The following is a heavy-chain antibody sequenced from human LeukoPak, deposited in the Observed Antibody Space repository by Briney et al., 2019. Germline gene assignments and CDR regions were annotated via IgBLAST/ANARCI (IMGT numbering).Heavy chain of an antibody. CDR3: ARYSGSYSD. CDR1: GGSISSGGYY. Sequence: PSETLSLTCTVSGGSISSGGYYWTWIRQPAGKGLEWIGRIYISGSTNNNPSLKSRVTMSVDTSKNQFSLKLSSVTAADTAVYYCARYSGSYSDWGQGILVTVSS. V-gene: IGHV4-61*02. J-gene: IGHJ4*02. CDR2: IYISGST. D-gene: IGHD1-26*01.